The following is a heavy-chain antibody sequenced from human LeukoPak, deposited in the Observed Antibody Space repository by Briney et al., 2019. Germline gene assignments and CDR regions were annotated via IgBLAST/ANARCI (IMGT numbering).Heavy chain of an antibody. V-gene: IGHV4-30-4*07. CDR1: GGSISGGGYS. CDR2: IYYSGSS. D-gene: IGHD3-9*01. Sequence: SETLSLTCAVSGGSISGGGYSWTWIRQPPGKGLEWIGYIYYSGSSYYNPSLKSRVSISVDTSKNQFSLKLSSVTAADTAVYYCASGDILTGYVPFDPWGQGTLVTVSS. J-gene: IGHJ5*02. CDR3: ASGDILTGYVPFDP.